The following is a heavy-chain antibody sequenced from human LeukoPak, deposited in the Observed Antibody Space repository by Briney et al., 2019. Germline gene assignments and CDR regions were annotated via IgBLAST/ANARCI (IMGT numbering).Heavy chain of an antibody. Sequence: PGGSLRLSCTASGFTFSSYAMSWIRQAPGKGLEWVSYISSSGSTIYYADSVKGRFTISRDNAKNPLYLQMNSLRAEDTAVYYCARDRDYSSSCPDYWGQGTLVTVSS. D-gene: IGHD6-13*01. CDR2: ISSSGSTI. V-gene: IGHV3-11*01. J-gene: IGHJ4*02. CDR1: GFTFSSYA. CDR3: ARDRDYSSSCPDY.